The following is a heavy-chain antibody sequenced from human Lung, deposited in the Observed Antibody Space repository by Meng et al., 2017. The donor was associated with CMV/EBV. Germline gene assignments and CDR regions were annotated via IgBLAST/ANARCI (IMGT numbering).Heavy chain of an antibody. CDR3: ARESLQSGCFDY. V-gene: IGHV1-69*05. CDR1: GGTFSSYA. Sequence: SVXVSXKASGGTFSSYAISWVRQAPGQGLEWMGGIIPMFGTKSYAQKFQGRVTITTDESTSTAYMELSSLRSEDTAVYYCARESLQSGCFDYWGQGTLVTVYS. J-gene: IGHJ4*02. CDR2: IIPMFGTK.